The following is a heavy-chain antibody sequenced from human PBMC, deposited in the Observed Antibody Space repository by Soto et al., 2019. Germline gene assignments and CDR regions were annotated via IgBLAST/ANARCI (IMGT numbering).Heavy chain of an antibody. CDR2: IIPIFGTA. J-gene: IGHJ6*02. Sequence: SVKVSCKASGGTFSSYAISWVRQAPGQGLEWMGGIIPIFGTANYAQKFQGRVTITADESTSTAYMELSSLRSEDTAVYHCASMPSIAAAGTIFYYYYGMDVWGQGTTVTVSS. D-gene: IGHD6-13*01. V-gene: IGHV1-69*13. CDR3: ASMPSIAAAGTIFYYYYGMDV. CDR1: GGTFSSYA.